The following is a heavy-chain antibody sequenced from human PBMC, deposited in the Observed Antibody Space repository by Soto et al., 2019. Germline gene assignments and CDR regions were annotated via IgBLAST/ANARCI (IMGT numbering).Heavy chain of an antibody. Sequence: GGSLRLSCAASGFTFSSYAMHWVRQAPGKGLEWVAVISYDGSNKYYADSVKGRFTISRDNSKNTLYLQMNSLRAEDTAVYYCARAGRGAHSYYYYGMDVWGQGTTVTVSS. V-gene: IGHV3-30-3*01. CDR2: ISYDGSNK. J-gene: IGHJ6*02. CDR1: GFTFSSYA. CDR3: ARAGRGAHSYYYYGMDV.